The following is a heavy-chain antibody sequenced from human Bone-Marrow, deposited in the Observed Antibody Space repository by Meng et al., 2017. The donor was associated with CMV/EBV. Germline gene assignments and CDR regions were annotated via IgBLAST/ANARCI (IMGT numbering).Heavy chain of an antibody. V-gene: IGHV3-11*04. J-gene: IGHJ6*02. CDR3: ARVNRGYDWASYYYYGMDV. CDR1: GFTFSDYY. CDR2: ISSSGSTI. D-gene: IGHD5-12*01. Sequence: GESLKISCAASGFTFSDYYMSWIRQAPGKGLKWVSYISSSGSTIYYADSVKGRFTISRDNAKNSLYLQMNSLRAEDTAVYYCARVNRGYDWASYYYYGMDVWGQGTTVTVSS.